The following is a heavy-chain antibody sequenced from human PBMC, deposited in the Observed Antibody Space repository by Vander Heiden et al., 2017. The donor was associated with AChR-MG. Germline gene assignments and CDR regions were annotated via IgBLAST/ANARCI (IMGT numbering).Heavy chain of an antibody. J-gene: IGHJ4*02. CDR3: VRDGLSLTGITNY. V-gene: IGHV1-18*01. D-gene: IGHD1-20*01. CDR2: ISGYNANT. Sequence: QVQLVQSGAEVKEPGASVKVSCKASGYTFTNYGISWVRQAPGQGLEWMGWISGYNANTNYVESLQGRVTMTTDASTTTAYMELRSLRSDDTAVYYCVRDGLSLTGITNYWGQGTLVTVPS. CDR1: GYTFTNYG.